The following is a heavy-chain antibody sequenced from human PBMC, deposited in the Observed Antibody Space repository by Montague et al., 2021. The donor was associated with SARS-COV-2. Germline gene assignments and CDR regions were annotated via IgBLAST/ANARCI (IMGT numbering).Heavy chain of an antibody. Sequence: SETLSLTCTVSGGSISSYYWSWIRQPPGKGLEWIGYIYYSGNTNYNPSLRSRVTISVDTSKNQFSLKPSSVTAADTAVYYCARGMHYYDSSGYYFDYWGQGTLVTVSS. D-gene: IGHD3-22*01. CDR2: IYYSGNT. V-gene: IGHV4-59*01. CDR1: GGSISSYY. J-gene: IGHJ4*02. CDR3: ARGMHYYDSSGYYFDY.